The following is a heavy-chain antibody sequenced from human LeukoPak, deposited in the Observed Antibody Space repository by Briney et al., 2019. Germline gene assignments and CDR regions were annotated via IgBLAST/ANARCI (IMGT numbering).Heavy chain of an antibody. J-gene: IGHJ4*02. CDR3: AKVISGSYPYYFDY. D-gene: IGHD1-26*01. CDR1: PFSFTSYA. Sequence: GGSLRLSCAPSPFSFTSYAMSWVRHPPGKGREWVSGIIGSGGSTDYAESVKGRFRSSRDNSKNTLYLQMNSLRAEDTAVYYCAKVISGSYPYYFDYWGQGTLVTVSS. V-gene: IGHV3-23*01. CDR2: IIGSGGST.